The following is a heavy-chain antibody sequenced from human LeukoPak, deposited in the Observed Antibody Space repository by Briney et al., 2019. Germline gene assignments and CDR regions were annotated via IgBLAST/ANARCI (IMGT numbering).Heavy chain of an antibody. CDR1: GGSTSSYY. J-gene: IGHJ4*01. CDR3: VGGYDYYFDY. V-gene: IGHV4-59*08. CDR2: IYYSGST. D-gene: IGHD5-12*01. Sequence: SETLSLTCTVSGGSTSSYYWSWIRQPPGKGLEWIGYIYYSGSTNYNPSLKSRVTISVDTSKNQFSLKLSSVTAADTAVYYCVGGYDYYFDYWGQGTLVTVSS.